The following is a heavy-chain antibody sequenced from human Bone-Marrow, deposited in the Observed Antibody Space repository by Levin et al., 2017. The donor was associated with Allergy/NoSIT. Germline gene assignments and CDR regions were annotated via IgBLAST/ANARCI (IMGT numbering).Heavy chain of an antibody. V-gene: IGHV3-23*01. CDR1: GFSFSNYA. D-gene: IGHD5-24*01. J-gene: IGHJ4*02. Sequence: GGSLRLSCAVSGFSFSNYAMSWVRQASGKGLEWVATISGYGTSTFYPDSVRGRFTISKDNSKNMLYLHIDSLRVEDTAVYYCAKGWLQFDYFDNWGQGTLVTVSS. CDR3: AKGWLQFDYFDN. CDR2: ISGYGTST.